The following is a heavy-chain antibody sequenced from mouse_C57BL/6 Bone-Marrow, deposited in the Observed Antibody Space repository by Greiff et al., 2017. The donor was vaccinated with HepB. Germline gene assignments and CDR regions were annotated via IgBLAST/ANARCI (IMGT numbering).Heavy chain of an antibody. V-gene: IGHV1-69*01. CDR1: GYTFTSYW. Sequence: QVQLQQPGAELVMPGASVKLSCKASGYTFTSYWMHWVKQRPGQGLEWIGAIDPSDSYTNYNQKFKGKSTLTVDKSSSTAYMQLSSLTSEDSAVYYCARGLRLRRAYWGQGTRVTVSA. J-gene: IGHJ3*01. CDR2: IDPSDSYT. D-gene: IGHD3-2*02. CDR3: ARGLRLRRAY.